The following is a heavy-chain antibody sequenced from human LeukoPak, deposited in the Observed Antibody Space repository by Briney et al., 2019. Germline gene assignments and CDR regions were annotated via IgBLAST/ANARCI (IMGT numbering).Heavy chain of an antibody. V-gene: IGHV3-21*01. CDR1: GFTFSSYS. D-gene: IGHD2-15*01. J-gene: IGHJ4*02. CDR2: ISSSSSYI. Sequence: GGSLRLSCAASGFTFSSYSMNWVRQAPGKGLEWVSSISSSSSYIYYADSVKGRFTISRDNAKNSLYLQMNSLRAEDTAVYYCATGSLGRLIGSYCWGQGTLVTVSS. CDR3: ATGSLGRLIGSYC.